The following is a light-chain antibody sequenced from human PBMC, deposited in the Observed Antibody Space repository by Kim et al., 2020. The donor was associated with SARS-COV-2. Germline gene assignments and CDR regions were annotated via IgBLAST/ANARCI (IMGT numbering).Light chain of an antibody. CDR3: QQRSNWPPLT. J-gene: IGKJ4*01. V-gene: IGKV3-11*01. CDR2: DAS. CDR1: QSVSCY. Sequence: SPGERATLSRRANQSVSCYLAWYQQKPGQAPRLLVYDASNRATGIPARFSGSGSGTDFTLTISSLEPEDFAVYYCQQRSNWPPLTFGGGTKVDIK.